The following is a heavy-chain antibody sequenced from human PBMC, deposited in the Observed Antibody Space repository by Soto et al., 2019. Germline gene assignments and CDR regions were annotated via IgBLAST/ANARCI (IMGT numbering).Heavy chain of an antibody. J-gene: IGHJ4*02. Sequence: GGSLRLSCAASGFTFSKYWIHWVRQAPGKGLVWVSRIKGDESTTNYADSVKGRFTISRDNANDVVFPHMNTMTADDTAVYYCARGGYGLWLNDYWGQGTLVTVSS. CDR1: GFTFSKYW. V-gene: IGHV3-74*01. D-gene: IGHD5-18*01. CDR2: IKGDESTT. CDR3: ARGGYGLWLNDY.